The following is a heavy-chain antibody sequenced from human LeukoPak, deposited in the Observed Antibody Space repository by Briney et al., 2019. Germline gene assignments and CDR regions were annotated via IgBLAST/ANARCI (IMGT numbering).Heavy chain of an antibody. CDR1: GITFSSYE. Sequence: GGSLRLSCTASGITFSSYEMNWVRRAPGKGLEWDSTISRSAATIYSADSMKGRFTISRDNAKNSLYLQMNSLRAEDTAVYYCARVGVLSSSWLLYWGQGTLVTVSS. D-gene: IGHD6-13*01. CDR3: ARVGVLSSSWLLY. CDR2: ISRSAATI. J-gene: IGHJ4*02. V-gene: IGHV3-48*03.